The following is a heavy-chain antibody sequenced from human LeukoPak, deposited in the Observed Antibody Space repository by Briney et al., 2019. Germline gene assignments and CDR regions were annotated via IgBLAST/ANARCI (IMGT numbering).Heavy chain of an antibody. Sequence: PGESLRLSCSTSGFTFSNHFMHWVRQAPGKGLEYVSSIGPNGASTLYADSVKGGFTISRDNSKNALYLQLTSLRLEDTALYYCVKDLTGTWSFDYWGQGTLVTVSS. J-gene: IGHJ4*02. CDR2: IGPNGAST. V-gene: IGHV3-64D*06. CDR3: VKDLTGTWSFDY. D-gene: IGHD3-9*01. CDR1: GFTFSNHF.